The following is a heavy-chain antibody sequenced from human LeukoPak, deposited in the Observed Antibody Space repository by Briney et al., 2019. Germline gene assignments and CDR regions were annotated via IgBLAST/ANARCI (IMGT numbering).Heavy chain of an antibody. CDR1: GASISTYY. D-gene: IGHD3-22*01. Sequence: SETLSLTCTVSGASISTYYWTWIRQPPGKGLEWIAYIYHTGSINHNPSLKSRVTISIDTSKNQFSLRLISVTAADTAVYYCARGGGYYYDLSDSPRPNNWFDPWGQGTLVTVSS. CDR2: IYHTGSI. V-gene: IGHV4-59*01. J-gene: IGHJ5*02. CDR3: ARGGGYYYDLSDSPRPNNWFDP.